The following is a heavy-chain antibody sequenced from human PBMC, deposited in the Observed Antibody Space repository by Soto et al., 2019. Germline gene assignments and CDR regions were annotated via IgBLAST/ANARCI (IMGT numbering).Heavy chain of an antibody. V-gene: IGHV4-31*03. J-gene: IGHJ5*02. CDR2: IYNSGST. Sequence: QVQLQESGPGLVKASQTLSLTCTVSGGSISSGGYYLSWIRQHPGKGLEWIGYIYNSGSTYYNAFLTRRVTISADTSKNQFSLKLSSVTAADTAVYYCERDPAPWGQGTLVTVSS. CDR3: ERDPAP. CDR1: GGSISSGGYY.